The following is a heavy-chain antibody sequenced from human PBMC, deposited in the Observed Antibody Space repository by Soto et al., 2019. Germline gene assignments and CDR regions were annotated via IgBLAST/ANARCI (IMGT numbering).Heavy chain of an antibody. CDR2: IYHSGST. CDR3: AGAGFWSGYYTGGFDY. Sequence: NPSETLSLTCAVSGGSISSSNWWSWVRQPPGKGLEWIGEIYHSGSTNYNPSLKSRVTISVDKSKNQFSLKLSSVTAADTAVYYCAGAGFWSGYYTGGFDYWGQGTQVTVSS. J-gene: IGHJ4*02. V-gene: IGHV4-4*02. CDR1: GGSISSSNW. D-gene: IGHD3-3*01.